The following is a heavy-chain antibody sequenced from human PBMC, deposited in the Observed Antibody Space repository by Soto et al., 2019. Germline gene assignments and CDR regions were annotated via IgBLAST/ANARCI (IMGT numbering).Heavy chain of an antibody. V-gene: IGHV4-39*01. CDR3: AGLICFGESLWWFDP. Sequence: QLQLQESGPGLVKPSETLSLTCTVSGGSISSNNYYWGWIRQPPGKGLEWIGNIYYSGTTYYNPSPGSRVTLSVDTSKNQFSLRLNSVTAADTAVYYCAGLICFGESLWWFDPWGRGILVPVSS. D-gene: IGHD3-10*01. CDR1: GGSISSNNYY. CDR2: IYYSGTT. J-gene: IGHJ5*02.